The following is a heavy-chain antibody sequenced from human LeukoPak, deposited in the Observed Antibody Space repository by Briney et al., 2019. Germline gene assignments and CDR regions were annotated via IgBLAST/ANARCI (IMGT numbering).Heavy chain of an antibody. D-gene: IGHD3-10*01. CDR1: GFTFSSYG. CDR3: ARGEKTLTHYYGSGSYYRPLDY. J-gene: IGHJ4*02. V-gene: IGHV3-30*02. CDR2: IRYDGSNK. Sequence: GGSLRLSCAASGFTFSSYGMHWVRQAPGKGLEWVAFIRYDGSNKYYADSVKGRFTISRDNAKNSLYLQMNSLRAEDTAVYYCARGEKTLTHYYGSGSYYRPLDYWGQGTLVTVSS.